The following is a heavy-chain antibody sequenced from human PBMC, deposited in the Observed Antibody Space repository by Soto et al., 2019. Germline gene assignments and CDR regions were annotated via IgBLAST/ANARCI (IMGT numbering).Heavy chain of an antibody. D-gene: IGHD2-2*01. V-gene: IGHV3-30*18. J-gene: IGHJ3*02. CDR1: GFTFSSYV. CDR3: AKGGPDCASTTCYLLFACAI. CDR2: ISHDGNNK. Sequence: QVQLVQSGGGVVQPGRSLRLSCAASGFTFSSYVTHWVRQAPGKGLEWVAVISHDGNNKYYADSVKGRFTISRDNSKNTLYLQINSLTTEDTAVYYCAKGGPDCASTTCYLLFACAIWGQGTMFTVSS.